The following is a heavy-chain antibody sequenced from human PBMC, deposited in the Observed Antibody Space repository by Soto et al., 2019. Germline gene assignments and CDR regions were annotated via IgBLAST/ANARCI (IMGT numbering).Heavy chain of an antibody. CDR2: IFANDAT. Sequence: GSGPTLFNTTAPLTLTGTVSGFSLPTPNLGVSWIRQPPGEALEWLAHIFANDATSYSPSLQSRLTITKDNSQSQVVLSMTNLDPMDTGTYYCARVRPYDGGIDYWGQGTLVTVSS. V-gene: IGHV2-26*01. CDR1: GFSLPTPNLG. J-gene: IGHJ4*02. D-gene: IGHD5-12*01. CDR3: ARVRPYDGGIDY.